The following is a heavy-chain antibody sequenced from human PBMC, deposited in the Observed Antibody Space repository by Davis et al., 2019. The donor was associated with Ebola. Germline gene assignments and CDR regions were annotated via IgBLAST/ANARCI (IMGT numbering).Heavy chain of an antibody. Sequence: GESLKISCAASGFTFSSYWMSWVRQAPGKGLEWVANIKQDGSEKYYVDSVKGRFTISRDNAKNSLYLQMNSLRAEDTAVYYCARDRRWELLCWYFDLWGRGTLVTVSS. D-gene: IGHD1-26*01. CDR3: ARDRRWELLCWYFDL. CDR2: IKQDGSEK. CDR1: GFTFSSYW. J-gene: IGHJ2*01. V-gene: IGHV3-7*03.